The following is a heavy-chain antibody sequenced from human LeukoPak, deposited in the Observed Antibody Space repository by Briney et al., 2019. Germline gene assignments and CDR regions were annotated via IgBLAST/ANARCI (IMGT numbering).Heavy chain of an antibody. J-gene: IGHJ4*02. Sequence: SETLSLTCTVSGGSITNYYWSWMRQPPGKGLEWIGYIHYSGSTNYNPSHKRRVTISLDTSKNQFSLRLTSVTAADTAIYYCASTEWNYARWGQGTLVTVSS. CDR3: ASTEWNYAR. V-gene: IGHV4-59*08. CDR1: GGSITNYY. D-gene: IGHD1-7*01. CDR2: IHYSGST.